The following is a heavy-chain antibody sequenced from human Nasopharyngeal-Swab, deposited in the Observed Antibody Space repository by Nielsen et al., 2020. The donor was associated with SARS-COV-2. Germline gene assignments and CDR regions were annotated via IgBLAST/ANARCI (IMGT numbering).Heavy chain of an antibody. D-gene: IGHD6-13*01. CDR1: GFTFRSYD. Sequence: GGSLRLSCAASGFTFRSYDMHWVRQGTGKDLEWVSAIGNAGDTYYPGSVKGRFTISRENAKNSLYLQMNSLRAEDTAVYYCARARYWLAASGPFFDYWGQGTLVTVSS. CDR2: IGNAGDT. J-gene: IGHJ4*02. V-gene: IGHV3-13*01. CDR3: ARARYWLAASGPFFDY.